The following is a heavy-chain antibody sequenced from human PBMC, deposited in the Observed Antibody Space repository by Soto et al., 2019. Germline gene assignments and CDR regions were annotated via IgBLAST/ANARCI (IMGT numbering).Heavy chain of an antibody. V-gene: IGHV4-59*08. CDR1: GGSISSYY. D-gene: IGHD3-9*01. CDR3: ARLGYDILTGSRPYYYYYMDV. CDR2: IYYSGST. J-gene: IGHJ6*03. Sequence: SETLSLTCTVSGGSISSYYWSWIRQPPGKGLEWIGYIYYSGSTNYNPSLKSRVTISVDTSKNQFSLKLSSVTAADTAVYYCARLGYDILTGSRPYYYYYMDVWGKGTTVTVSS.